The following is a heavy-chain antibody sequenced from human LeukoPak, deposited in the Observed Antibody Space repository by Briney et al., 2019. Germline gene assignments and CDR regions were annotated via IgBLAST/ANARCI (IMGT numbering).Heavy chain of an antibody. V-gene: IGHV4-31*03. J-gene: IGHJ5*02. CDR3: ARVISNWFDP. CDR2: IYYSGST. CDR1: GGSISSGGYY. D-gene: IGHD3-16*02. Sequence: SQTLSLTCTVSGGSISSGGYYWSWIRQHPGKGLEWIGYIYYSGSTYYNPSLKSRVTISVDTSKNQFSLKLSSVTAAEWAVYYCARVISNWFDPWGQGTLVTVSS.